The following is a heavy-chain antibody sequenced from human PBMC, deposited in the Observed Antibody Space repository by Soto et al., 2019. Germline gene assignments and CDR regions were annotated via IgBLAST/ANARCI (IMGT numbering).Heavy chain of an antibody. CDR3: AKDRGSSGWDYCDL. Sequence: QLVESGGGVVQPGKSLRLSCAGSGFTFGSFAMHWVRQAPGKGLEWVAVISFHGRHQYYADSVKGRFTISRDNSNNTVYLPLSSLRLDDTAVHYCAKDRGSSGWDYCDLWGQGTVVTVSS. D-gene: IGHD6-19*01. V-gene: IGHV3-30*18. J-gene: IGHJ4*02. CDR2: ISFHGRHQ. CDR1: GFTFGSFA.